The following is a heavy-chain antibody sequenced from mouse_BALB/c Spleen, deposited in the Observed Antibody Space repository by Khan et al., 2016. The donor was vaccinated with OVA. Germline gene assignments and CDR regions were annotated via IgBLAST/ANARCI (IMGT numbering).Heavy chain of an antibody. J-gene: IGHJ1*01. CDR3: ARSGCNFHWYFDD. CDR1: GFTFSSFG. Sequence: EVQLVESGGGLVQPGGSRKLSCAASGFTFSSFGMHWVRQAPKKGLEWVAYISSGSSTIYYVDTVKGRFTISRDNPKNTLFLQLTSLTSEDTAMYYGARSGCNFHWYFDDWGAGTSVTVS. V-gene: IGHV5-17*02. CDR2: ISSGSSTI. D-gene: IGHD2-1*01.